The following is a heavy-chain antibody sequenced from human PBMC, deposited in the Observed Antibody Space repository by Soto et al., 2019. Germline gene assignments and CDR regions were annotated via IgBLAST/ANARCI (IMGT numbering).Heavy chain of an antibody. Sequence: SETLSLTCTVSGGSINSGGYYWSWIRQHPGKGLEWIGYINYSGSTNYNPSLKSRVTISVDTSKNQFSLKLSSVTAADTAVYYCAGEGGYWGQGTLVTVSS. D-gene: IGHD3-16*01. V-gene: IGHV4-61*08. CDR2: INYSGST. J-gene: IGHJ4*02. CDR3: AGEGGY. CDR1: GGSINSGGYY.